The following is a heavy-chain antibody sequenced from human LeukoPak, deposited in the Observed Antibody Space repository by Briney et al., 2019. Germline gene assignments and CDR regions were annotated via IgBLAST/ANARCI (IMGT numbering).Heavy chain of an antibody. CDR1: GYSFTSYG. Sequence: ASVKVSCKASGYSFTSYGISWVRQAPGQGLEWMGWISAYNGNTNYAQKLQGRVTMTTDTSTNTAYMELRSLRSDDTAVYYCARSDSSGYSVDYWGQGTLVTVSS. CDR3: ARSDSSGYSVDY. J-gene: IGHJ4*02. CDR2: ISAYNGNT. V-gene: IGHV1-18*01. D-gene: IGHD3-22*01.